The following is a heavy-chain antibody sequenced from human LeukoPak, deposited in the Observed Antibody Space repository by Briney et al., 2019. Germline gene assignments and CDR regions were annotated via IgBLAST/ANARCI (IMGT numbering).Heavy chain of an antibody. V-gene: IGHV3-23*01. CDR1: GFTFSSYA. J-gene: IGHJ5*02. CDR3: AKVVGSPGYNWFDP. Sequence: PGGSLRLSCAASGFTFSSYAMSWVRQAPGKGLEWVSAISGSGGSTYYANSVKGRFTISRDNSKNTLYLQMNSLRAEDTAVYYCAKVVGSPGYNWFDPWGQGTLVTVSS. CDR2: ISGSGGST. D-gene: IGHD2-15*01.